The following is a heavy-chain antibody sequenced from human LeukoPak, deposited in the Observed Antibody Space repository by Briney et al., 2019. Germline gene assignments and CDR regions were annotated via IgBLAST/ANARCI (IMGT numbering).Heavy chain of an antibody. CDR3: ARDYDVSSWAFDY. CDR2: IYSGGST. Sequence: GGSLRLSCAASGFTVRSNYMSWVRQAPGKGLEWVSVIYSGGSTYYADSVKGRFTISRDNSKNTLYLQMNSLRAEDTAVYYCARDYDVSSWAFDYWGRGTLVTVSS. CDR1: GFTVRSNY. D-gene: IGHD6-13*01. V-gene: IGHV3-53*01. J-gene: IGHJ4*02.